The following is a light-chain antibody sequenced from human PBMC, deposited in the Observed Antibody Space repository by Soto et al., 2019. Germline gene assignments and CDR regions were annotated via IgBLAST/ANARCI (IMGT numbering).Light chain of an antibody. Sequence: DIQMTQSPSSLSASVGDRVIITCRASQGIRNGLAWYQQKPGKAPRRLIYDASKLQDGVPSRFSGSGSGTEFTLTISSLQPEDVATYYCLQHGSYPRTFGQGTKVDIK. CDR1: QGIRNG. V-gene: IGKV1-17*01. CDR2: DAS. CDR3: LQHGSYPRT. J-gene: IGKJ1*01.